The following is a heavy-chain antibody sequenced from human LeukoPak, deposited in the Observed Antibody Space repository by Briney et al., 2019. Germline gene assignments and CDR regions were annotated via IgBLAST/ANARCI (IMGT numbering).Heavy chain of an antibody. CDR2: IDTDGRII. J-gene: IGHJ4*02. CDR3: IRGMGDY. V-gene: IGHV3-74*01. CDR1: GFIFSSYG. D-gene: IGHD3-10*01. Sequence: GGSLRLSCAASGFIFSSYGMHWVRHVPGKGLMWVSRIDTDGRIISYADSVKGRFTISRDNANNMLYLQMNSLRVEDTAVYYCIRGMGDYWGQGSLVTVSS.